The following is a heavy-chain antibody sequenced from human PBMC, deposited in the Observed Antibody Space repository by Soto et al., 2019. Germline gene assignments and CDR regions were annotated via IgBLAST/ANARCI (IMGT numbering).Heavy chain of an antibody. J-gene: IGHJ5*02. V-gene: IGHV6-1*01. CDR2: TYFRSKWYN. Sequence: SQTLSLTCAISGDSDSSNTASWNWIRQSPSRGLEWLGRTYFRSKWYNDYAVSVKSRIIINPDTSNNQFSLQLNSVTPEDTAVYFCAKGDNLGPKTGYAFDPWGQGIMVIVSA. CDR3: AKGDNLGPKTGYAFDP. D-gene: IGHD5-12*01. CDR1: GDSDSSNTAS.